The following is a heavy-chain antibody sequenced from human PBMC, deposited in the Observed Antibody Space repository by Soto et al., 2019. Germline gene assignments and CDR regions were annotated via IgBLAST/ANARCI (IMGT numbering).Heavy chain of an antibody. D-gene: IGHD3-22*01. CDR2: ISYDGSNK. J-gene: IGHJ4*02. V-gene: IGHV3-30*18. CDR3: AKEQAESHYYDSSGYYWGSDY. CDR1: GFTFSSYG. Sequence: QVQLVESGGGVVQPGRSLRLSCAASGFTFSSYGMHWVRQAPGKGLEWVAVISYDGSNKYYADSVKGRFTISRDNSKNTLYLQMNSLRAEDTAVYYCAKEQAESHYYDSSGYYWGSDYWGQGTLVTVSS.